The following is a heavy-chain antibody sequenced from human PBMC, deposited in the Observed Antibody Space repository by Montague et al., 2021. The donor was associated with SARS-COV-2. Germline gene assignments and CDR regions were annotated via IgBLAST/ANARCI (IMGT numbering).Heavy chain of an antibody. CDR3: ARDLWGAQSGMDV. CDR1: GFTFSGPY. V-gene: IGHV3-11*06. Sequence: SLRLSCAASGFTFSGPYMSWVRQAPGRGLEWIAYMSSSGHFASYADSVKGRFTISRDNAKNSLYLQMNSLRAEDTAMYYCARDLWGAQSGMDVWGQGTTVTVSS. CDR2: MSSSGHFA. D-gene: IGHD1-26*01. J-gene: IGHJ6*02.